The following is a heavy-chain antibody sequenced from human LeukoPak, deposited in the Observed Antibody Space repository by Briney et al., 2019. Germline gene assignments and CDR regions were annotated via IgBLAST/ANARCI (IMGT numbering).Heavy chain of an antibody. V-gene: IGHV3-15*01. D-gene: IGHD6-13*01. CDR1: GFTFSNAW. Sequence: GGSLRLSCAASGFTFSNAWMSWVRQAPGKGLEWVCRIKSKSDGGTADYAAPVKGRFTISRDDSKNTLYLQVNSLKTEDTAVYYCTTSNPLYNSSPWDYWGQGTLVTVSS. CDR3: TTSNPLYNSSPWDY. J-gene: IGHJ4*02. CDR2: IKSKSDGGTA.